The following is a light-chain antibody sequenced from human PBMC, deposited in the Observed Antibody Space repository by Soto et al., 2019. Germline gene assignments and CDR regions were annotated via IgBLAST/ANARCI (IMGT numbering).Light chain of an antibody. V-gene: IGKV1-27*01. CDR1: QGISSY. CDR2: AAS. J-gene: IGKJ2*01. Sequence: DIQMTQSPSSLSASVGDRVTITCRASQGISSYLAWYQQKPGKVPKLLIYAASTLQSGVPSRFSGSRSGTDFTLTISSQQPEDVANDYGQEDNSAQYTLGQGTKLVSK. CDR3: QEDNSAQYT.